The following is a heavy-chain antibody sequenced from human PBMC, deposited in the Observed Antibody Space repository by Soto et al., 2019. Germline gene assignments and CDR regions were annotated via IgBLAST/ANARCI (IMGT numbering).Heavy chain of an antibody. CDR3: ARYITIFGVDYGMDV. J-gene: IGHJ6*02. Sequence: ASVKVSCKASGYTFTSYGISWVRQAPGQGLEWMGWISAYNGNTNYAQKLQGRVTMTTDTSTSTAYMELRSLRSDDTAVYYCARYITIFGVDYGMDVWGQGTTVTVSS. D-gene: IGHD3-3*01. CDR1: GYTFTSYG. CDR2: ISAYNGNT. V-gene: IGHV1-18*01.